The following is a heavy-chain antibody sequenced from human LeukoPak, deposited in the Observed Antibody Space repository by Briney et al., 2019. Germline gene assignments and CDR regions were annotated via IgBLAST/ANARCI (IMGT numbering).Heavy chain of an antibody. J-gene: IGHJ4*02. CDR3: AGGSPFEGPYDY. CDR2: IIPIFGTA. Sequence: GASVKVSCKASGGTFSSYAISWVRQAPGQGLEWMGGIIPIFGTANYAQKFQGRVTITADESTSTAYMELSSLRSEDTAVCYCAGGSPFEGPYDYWGQGTLVTVSS. V-gene: IGHV1-69*13. CDR1: GGTFSSYA. D-gene: IGHD3-16*01.